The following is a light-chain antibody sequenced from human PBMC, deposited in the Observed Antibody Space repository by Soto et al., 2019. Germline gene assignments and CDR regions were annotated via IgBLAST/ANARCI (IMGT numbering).Light chain of an antibody. V-gene: IGKV3D-15*01. CDR1: QSVDSN. CDR3: QQYGSSGT. CDR2: GAS. J-gene: IGKJ1*01. Sequence: EIVMTQSPATLSVSPGERATLSCRASQSVDSNLAWYQQKPGQAPRLLIFGASTRATGIPARFSGSGSGTDFTLTISSLQSEDFGVYFCQQYGSSGTFGQGTKVEIK.